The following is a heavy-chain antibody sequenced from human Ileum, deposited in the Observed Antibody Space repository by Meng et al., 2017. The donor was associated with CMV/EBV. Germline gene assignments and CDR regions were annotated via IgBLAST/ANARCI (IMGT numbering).Heavy chain of an antibody. CDR1: GSSFSNFY. CDR3: ARATYTSSWSEAGFEY. J-gene: IGHJ4*02. CDR2: INPAGGST. V-gene: IGHV1-46*01. Sequence: SGSSFSNFYMHWVRQAPGQRPEWMGIINPAGGSTSYAQKFHGRVAVTTDTSTATVYLTLSDLQSVDTAIYYCARATYTSSWSEAGFEYWGQGTLVTVSS. D-gene: IGHD6-13*01.